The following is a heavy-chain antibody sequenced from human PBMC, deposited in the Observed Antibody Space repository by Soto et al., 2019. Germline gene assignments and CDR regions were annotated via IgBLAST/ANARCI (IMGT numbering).Heavy chain of an antibody. CDR1: GLIFSNYK. D-gene: IGHD2-8*01. V-gene: IGHV3-74*01. CDR3: ARDTNGLHY. Sequence: EVQLVESGGGLVQPGGSLRLSCAASGLIFSNYKMHWVRQAPGKGLVWVSRINTDGSITDYADSVKGRFTVSRDNAKNTRDLQMNSLTADDTAVYYCARDTNGLHYWGQGTLVTVSS. CDR2: INTDGSIT. J-gene: IGHJ4*02.